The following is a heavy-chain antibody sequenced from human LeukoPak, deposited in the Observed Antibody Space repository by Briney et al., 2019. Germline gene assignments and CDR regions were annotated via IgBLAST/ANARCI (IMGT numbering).Heavy chain of an antibody. J-gene: IGHJ4*02. Sequence: PGGSLRLSCAASGFTFSSYSMNWVRQAPGKGLEWVSSISSSGSYIYYADSVKGRFTISRDNAKNSLYLQMNSLRAEDTAVYYCARDSTYYYDSSGLAGDYWGQGTLVTVSS. CDR3: ARDSTYYYDSSGLAGDY. V-gene: IGHV3-21*01. CDR1: GFTFSSYS. CDR2: ISSSGSYI. D-gene: IGHD3-22*01.